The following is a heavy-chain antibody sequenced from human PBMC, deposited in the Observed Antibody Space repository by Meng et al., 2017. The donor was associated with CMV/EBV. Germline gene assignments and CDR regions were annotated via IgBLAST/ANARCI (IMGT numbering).Heavy chain of an antibody. CDR2: INHSGST. D-gene: IGHD2-15*01. J-gene: IGHJ4*02. CDR3: ASSLTYPDY. V-gene: IGHV4-34*01. Sequence: QVQLQQCGAGLLKPSETLSPTCAVYGGSLSGYYWSWIRQPPGKGLEWIGEINHSGSTNYNPSLKSRVTISVDTSKNQFSLKLSSVTAADTAVYYCASSLTYPDYWGQGTLVTVSS. CDR1: GGSLSGYY.